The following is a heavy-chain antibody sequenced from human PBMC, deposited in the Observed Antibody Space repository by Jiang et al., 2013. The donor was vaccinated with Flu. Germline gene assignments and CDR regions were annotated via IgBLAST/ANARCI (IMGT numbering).Heavy chain of an antibody. D-gene: IGHD4-11*01. V-gene: IGHV4-31*03. J-gene: IGHJ6*02. CDR2: IYYSGST. CDR3: ARDSVSKRYYYYYGMDV. CDR1: GGSISSGGYY. Sequence: GLVKPSQTLSLTCTVSGGSISSGGYYWSWIRQHPGKGLEWIGYIYYSGSTYYNPSLKSRVTISVDTSKNQFSLKLSSVTAADTAVYYCARDSVSKRYYYYYGMDVWGQGTTVTVSS.